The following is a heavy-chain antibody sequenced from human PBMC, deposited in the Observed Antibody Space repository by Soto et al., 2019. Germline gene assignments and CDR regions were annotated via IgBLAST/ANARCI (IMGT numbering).Heavy chain of an antibody. CDR2: MNPNTGHT. J-gene: IGHJ5*02. D-gene: IGHD2-2*01. CDR3: ASDMSTT. V-gene: IGHV1-8*01. Sequence: QVQLVQSGAEVKKPGASVKVSCKASGYTFTSHDINWMRQATGQGLEWMGWMNPNTGHTNYAQKFQGRVTMTRDTSISTAYMELTNLRSGDKAIYYCASDMSTTWGQGTLVTVSS. CDR1: GYTFTSHD.